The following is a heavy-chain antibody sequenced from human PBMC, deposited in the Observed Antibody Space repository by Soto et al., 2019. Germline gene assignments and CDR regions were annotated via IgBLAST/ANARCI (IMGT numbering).Heavy chain of an antibody. J-gene: IGHJ4*02. D-gene: IGHD6-25*01. V-gene: IGHV3-30-3*01. Sequence: PGGSLRLSCAASGFTFSSYAMHCVRQAPGEGLEWVAVISYDGSNKYYADSVKGRFTVSRDNSKNTLYLQVNNLRPEDTAVYYCATEGAPAAGTTPHIWGLGTLDTVSS. CDR1: GFTFSSYA. CDR2: ISYDGSNK. CDR3: ATEGAPAAGTTPHI.